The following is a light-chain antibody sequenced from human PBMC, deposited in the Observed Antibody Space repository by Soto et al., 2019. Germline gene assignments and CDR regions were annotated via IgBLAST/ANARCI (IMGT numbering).Light chain of an antibody. CDR2: ENN. Sequence: NFMLTQPHSVSESPGQTLSISCTRSSGSIANNYVQWYQQRPGSAPTTVIYENNQRLSGVPDRSSGSTDGSSNSASLTISGLQTEDEADYYCQSYDSDFVVFGGGTKLTVL. CDR3: QSYDSDFVV. V-gene: IGLV6-57*04. J-gene: IGLJ2*01. CDR1: SGSIANNY.